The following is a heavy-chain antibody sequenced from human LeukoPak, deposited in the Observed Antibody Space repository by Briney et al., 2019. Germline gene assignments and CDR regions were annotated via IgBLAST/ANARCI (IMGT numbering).Heavy chain of an antibody. J-gene: IGHJ4*02. CDR2: ISGSGGST. CDR1: GFTFSSYA. CDR3: AKPLELRLGYYFDY. V-gene: IGHV3-23*01. D-gene: IGHD1-7*01. Sequence: GGSLRLSCAASGFTFSSYAMSWVRQAPGKGLEWVSAISGSGGSTYYADSVKGRFTISRDNSKSTLYLQMNSLRAEDTAVYYCAKPLELRLGYYFDYWGQGTLVTVSS.